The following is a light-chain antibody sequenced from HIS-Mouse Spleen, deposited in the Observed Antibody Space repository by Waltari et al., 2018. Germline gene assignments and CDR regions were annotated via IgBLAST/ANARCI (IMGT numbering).Light chain of an antibody. CDR2: DAS. Sequence: DIQMTQSPSSLSASVGDRVTITCQASPDISNYLNWYPQKPGKAPKLLIYDASNLETGVPSRFSGRGSGTDFTFTISSLQPEDIATYYCQQYDNLPLYTFGQGTKLEIK. J-gene: IGKJ2*01. V-gene: IGKV1-33*01. CDR1: PDISNY. CDR3: QQYDNLPLYT.